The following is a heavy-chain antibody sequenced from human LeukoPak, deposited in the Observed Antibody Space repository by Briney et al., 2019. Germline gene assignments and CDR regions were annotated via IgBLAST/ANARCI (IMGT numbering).Heavy chain of an antibody. Sequence: SETLSLTCTVSGGSISSYYWSWIRQPPGKGLEWIGYIYHSGSTNYNPSLKSRVTISVDTSKNQFSLKLSSVTAADTAVYYCARLLNWFDPWGQGTLVTVSS. CDR2: IYHSGST. CDR3: ARLLNWFDP. V-gene: IGHV4-59*08. CDR1: GGSISSYY. J-gene: IGHJ5*02.